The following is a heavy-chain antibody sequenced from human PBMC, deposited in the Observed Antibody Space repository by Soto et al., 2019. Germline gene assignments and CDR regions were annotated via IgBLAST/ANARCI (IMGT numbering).Heavy chain of an antibody. J-gene: IGHJ2*01. Sequence: QVQLVESGGGVVQPGRSLRLSCVGSGFTFSSYGMHWVRQAPGKGLEWLAVISFDGNYKYHADSVKGRFTISRDNSKNTLFLEMSRRRPEDTAVCYWVKDHLHSGSYENWYFELWGRGPLLTVSS. CDR1: GFTFSSYG. V-gene: IGHV3-30*18. CDR2: ISFDGNYK. D-gene: IGHD1-26*01. CDR3: VKDHLHSGSYENWYFEL.